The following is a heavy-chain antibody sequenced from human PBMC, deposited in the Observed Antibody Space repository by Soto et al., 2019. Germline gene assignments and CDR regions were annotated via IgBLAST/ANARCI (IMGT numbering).Heavy chain of an antibody. CDR1: GFTFSDYY. Sequence: QVQLVESGGGLVKPGGSLRLSCAASGFTFSDYYMSWIRQAPGKGLEWVSYISSSSSYTNYADSVKGRFTISRDNAKNSLYLQMNSLRAEDTAVYYSARDPPRYSGYEYVDYWGQGTLVTVSS. CDR3: ARDPPRYSGYEYVDY. J-gene: IGHJ4*02. CDR2: ISSSSSYT. D-gene: IGHD5-12*01. V-gene: IGHV3-11*05.